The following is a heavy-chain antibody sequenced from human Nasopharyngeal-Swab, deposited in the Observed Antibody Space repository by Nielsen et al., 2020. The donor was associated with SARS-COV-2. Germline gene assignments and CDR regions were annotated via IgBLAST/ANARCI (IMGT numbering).Heavy chain of an antibody. Sequence: GSLRLSCVVSGASTGSDYWWTWVRQPPGRGLEWIGEIHRSGTINYNPSLKSRVTLLIDQSKNHFSLNLNSVTAADTAVYFCARGGHWQFDYWGQGTLVIVSS. CDR2: IHRSGTI. CDR3: ARGGHWQFDY. CDR1: GASTGSDYW. V-gene: IGHV4-4*01. D-gene: IGHD5-12*01. J-gene: IGHJ4*02.